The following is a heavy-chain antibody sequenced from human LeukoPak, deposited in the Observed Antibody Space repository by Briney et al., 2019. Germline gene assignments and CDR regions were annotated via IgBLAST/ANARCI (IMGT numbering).Heavy chain of an antibody. D-gene: IGHD1-26*01. CDR1: GFTFSSYG. CDR3: ARDRGSGSYPDY. CDR2: IWYDGSNK. Sequence: GRSLRLSCAASGFTFSSYGMHWVRQAPGKGLEWVAVIWYDGSNKYYADSVKGRFTISRDNSKNTLYLQMNSLRAEDTAVYYCARDRGSGSYPDYWGQGTLVTVPS. V-gene: IGHV3-33*01. J-gene: IGHJ4*02.